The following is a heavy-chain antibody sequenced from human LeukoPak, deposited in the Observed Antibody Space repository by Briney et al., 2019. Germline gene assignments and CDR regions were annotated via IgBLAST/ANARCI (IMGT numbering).Heavy chain of an antibody. Sequence: ASVKVSCKASGYTFTNYGITWVRQAPGQGLQWMGWVSAYNGDTKYAQNLQGRVTMTTDTSTGIAYMELRSLTSDDTAVYYCASAVTTGAYYFDYWGQGTLVTVSS. D-gene: IGHD4-11*01. J-gene: IGHJ4*02. CDR3: ASAVTTGAYYFDY. V-gene: IGHV1-18*01. CDR1: GYTFTNYG. CDR2: VSAYNGDT.